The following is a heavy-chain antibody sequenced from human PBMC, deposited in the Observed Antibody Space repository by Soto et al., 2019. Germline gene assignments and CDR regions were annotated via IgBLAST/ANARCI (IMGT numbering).Heavy chain of an antibody. J-gene: IGHJ6*02. CDR3: ARDLRGGSYGMDV. V-gene: IGHV4-31*03. CDR1: GGSINSGDYY. D-gene: IGHD3-10*01. CDR2: IFYSGST. Sequence: QVQLQESGPGLVKPSQTLSLTCTVSGGSINSGDYYLSWIRQHPGKGLAWIGYIFYSGSTYYNPSLKNGVTRSVDTSKNQSSLKLSSVTAADTAVYYCARDLRGGSYGMDVWCQGTTVTVSS.